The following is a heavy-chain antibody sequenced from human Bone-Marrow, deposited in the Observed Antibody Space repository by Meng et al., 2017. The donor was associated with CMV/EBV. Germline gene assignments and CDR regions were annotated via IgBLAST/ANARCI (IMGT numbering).Heavy chain of an antibody. CDR1: GFTVSSNY. D-gene: IGHD4-17*01. J-gene: IGHJ5*02. V-gene: IGHV3-53*01. CDR2: IYSGGST. CDR3: ASADYGDYCKVS. Sequence: GESLKISCAASGFTVSSNYMSWVRQAPGKGLEWVSVIYSGGSTYYADSVKGRFTISRDNAKNSLYLQMNSLRAEDTAVYYCASADYGDYCKVSWGQGTLVTVSS.